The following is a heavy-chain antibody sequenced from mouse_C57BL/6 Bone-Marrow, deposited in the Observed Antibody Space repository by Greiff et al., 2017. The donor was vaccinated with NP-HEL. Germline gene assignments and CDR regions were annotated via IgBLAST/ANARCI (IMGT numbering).Heavy chain of an antibody. CDR3: ARHGSSWGYFDV. Sequence: EVKLMESGGGLVQPGGSLKLSCAASGFTFSDYGMAWVRQAPRKGPEWVAFISNLAYSIYYADTVTGRFTISRENAKNTLYLEMSSLRSEDTAMYYCARHGSSWGYFDVWGTGTTVTVSS. CDR2: ISNLAYSI. V-gene: IGHV5-15*01. J-gene: IGHJ1*03. D-gene: IGHD1-1*01. CDR1: GFTFSDYG.